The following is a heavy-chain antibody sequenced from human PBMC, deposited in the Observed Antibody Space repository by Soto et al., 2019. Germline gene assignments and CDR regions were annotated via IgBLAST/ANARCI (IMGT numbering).Heavy chain of an antibody. Sequence: QVQLVQSGAEVKKPGSSVKVSCKASGGTFSSYAISWVRQAPGQGLEWMGGIIPIFGTANYAQKFQGRVTITADESTRTAYMELSSLRSEDTAVYYCARDPAAMVTTECYYYYGMDVWGQGTTVTVSS. J-gene: IGHJ6*02. CDR3: ARDPAAMVTTECYYYYGMDV. V-gene: IGHV1-69*12. CDR1: GGTFSSYA. D-gene: IGHD5-18*01. CDR2: IIPIFGTA.